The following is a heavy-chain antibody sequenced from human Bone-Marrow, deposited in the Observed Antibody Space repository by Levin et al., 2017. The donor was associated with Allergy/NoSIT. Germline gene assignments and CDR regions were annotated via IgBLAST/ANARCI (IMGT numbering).Heavy chain of an antibody. J-gene: IGHJ3*02. CDR1: DGSVSTDNYY. CDR2: ISHRGST. Sequence: GSLRLSCSVSVSDGSVSTDNYYWSWIRQPPGPGLEWIGYISHRGSTHYNPSIKSRVTISADMSQNQFSLKLRSVTAADTAVYYCARVRDAFDIWGQGTMVTVSS. V-gene: IGHV4-61*01. CDR3: ARVRDAFDI.